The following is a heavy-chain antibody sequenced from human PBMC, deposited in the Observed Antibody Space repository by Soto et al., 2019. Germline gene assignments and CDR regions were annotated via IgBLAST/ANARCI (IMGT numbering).Heavy chain of an antibody. CDR1: GFTSSDHY. Sequence: EVQLVESGGGLVQPGGSLRLSCAASGFTSSDHYMDWVRPAPGKGLEWLGRTRNKANSYTTEYAPSVKGRFTISRDDSKNSLYLQMNSLKTEDTAVYYCARWVAGAADCWGQGTQVTVSS. J-gene: IGHJ4*02. CDR2: TRNKANSYTT. CDR3: ARWVAGAADC. D-gene: IGHD2-15*01. V-gene: IGHV3-72*01.